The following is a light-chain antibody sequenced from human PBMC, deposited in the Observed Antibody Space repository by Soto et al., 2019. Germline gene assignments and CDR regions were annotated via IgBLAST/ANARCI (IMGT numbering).Light chain of an antibody. J-gene: IGKJ5*01. Sequence: DLQMTQSPSSVSASVGDRVTITCRASQDISSWLAWYQQKPGRAPKLLIYAASTLHSGVPSRFSGSGSGTDFTLTIGSLQPEDLATYFCQQAISFPITFGQGTRLEIK. CDR1: QDISSW. CDR3: QQAISFPIT. V-gene: IGKV1-12*01. CDR2: AAS.